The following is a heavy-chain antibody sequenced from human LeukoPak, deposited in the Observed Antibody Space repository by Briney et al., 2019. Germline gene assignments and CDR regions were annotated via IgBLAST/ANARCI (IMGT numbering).Heavy chain of an antibody. CDR2: ISYDGSNK. V-gene: IGHV3-30-3*01. CDR1: GFTFSSYA. Sequence: GGSLRLSCAASGFTFSSYAMHWVRQAPGKGLEWVAVISYDGSNKYYADSVKGRFTISRDNSKNTLYLQMNSLRAEDTALYYCAKDKGSSAYYYYYGMDVWGQGTTVTVSS. J-gene: IGHJ6*02. CDR3: AKDKGSSAYYYYYGMDV. D-gene: IGHD6-6*01.